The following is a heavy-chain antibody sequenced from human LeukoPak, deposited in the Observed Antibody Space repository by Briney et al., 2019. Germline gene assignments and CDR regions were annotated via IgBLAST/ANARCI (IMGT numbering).Heavy chain of an antibody. CDR3: VKEYYDILTDPFDY. D-gene: IGHD3-9*01. Sequence: GGSLRLSCSASGFTFSSYAMHWVRQAPGKGLXXXXCSSSNGGSTYYADSVKGRFTISRDNSKNTLYLQMSSLRAEDTAVYYCVKEYYDILTDPFDYWGQGTLVTVSS. CDR2: SSSNGGST. CDR1: GFTFSSYA. V-gene: IGHV3-64D*06. J-gene: IGHJ4*02.